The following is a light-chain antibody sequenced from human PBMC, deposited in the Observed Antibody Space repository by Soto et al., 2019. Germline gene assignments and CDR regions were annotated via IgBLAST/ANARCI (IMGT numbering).Light chain of an antibody. J-gene: IGKJ5*01. V-gene: IGKV1-33*01. CDR3: QHYENLPT. CDR1: QNINNY. Sequence: DIQMTKSPSSLSASVGGRVTITCQASQNINNYLNWYQQKPGRAPKLLIYDASNLEAGVPSRFRGSGSGTDFTFTIRRLKPEDIATYYCQHYENLPTFGQGTRVEIK. CDR2: DAS.